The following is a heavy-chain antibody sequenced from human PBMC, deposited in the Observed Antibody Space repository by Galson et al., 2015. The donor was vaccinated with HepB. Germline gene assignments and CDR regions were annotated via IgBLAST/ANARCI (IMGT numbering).Heavy chain of an antibody. Sequence: SVKVSCKASGYAFASYAIHRVRQAPGQRPEWMGWINGGDGNTKYSHKFQGGVTFTRDTSARTAYMELSRLRSEDTAVYYCAISGNWYNAAFDSWGQGTLVTVSS. CDR3: AISGNWYNAAFDS. D-gene: IGHD1/OR15-1a*01. CDR2: INGGDGNT. V-gene: IGHV1-3*01. J-gene: IGHJ4*02. CDR1: GYAFASYA.